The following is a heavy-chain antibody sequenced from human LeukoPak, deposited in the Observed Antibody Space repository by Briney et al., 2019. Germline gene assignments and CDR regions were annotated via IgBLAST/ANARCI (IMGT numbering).Heavy chain of an antibody. CDR3: ATDVNSSGPKVYFQH. J-gene: IGHJ1*01. Sequence: RSGGSLRLSCAASGFIFDDYGMSWVRQAPGKGLEWVSGINWNGGSTGYTDSVKGRFTISRDNAKNSLYLQMNSLRAEDTAVYYCATDVNSSGPKVYFQHWGQGTLVTVSS. CDR2: INWNGGST. CDR1: GFIFDDYG. V-gene: IGHV3-20*04. D-gene: IGHD3-22*01.